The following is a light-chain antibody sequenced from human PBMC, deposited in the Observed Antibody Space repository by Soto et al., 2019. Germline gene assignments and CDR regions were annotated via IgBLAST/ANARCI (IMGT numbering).Light chain of an antibody. CDR2: GAS. CDR1: QSVSSSY. CDR3: QQYGSSLWT. V-gene: IGKV3-20*01. J-gene: IGKJ1*01. Sequence: EIVLTQSPGTLSLSPGERATLSCSASQSVSSSYLAWYQQKPGQAPRLLIYGASSRATGIPDRFSGCGSVTDFTLTISRLEPEDFAVYYCQQYGSSLWTFGQGTKVEIK.